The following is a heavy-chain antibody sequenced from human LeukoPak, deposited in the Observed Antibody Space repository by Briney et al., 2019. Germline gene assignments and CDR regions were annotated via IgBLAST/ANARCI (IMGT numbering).Heavy chain of an antibody. V-gene: IGHV4-59*01. Sequence: SETLSPTCTVSGDSISRNYWTWIRQPPGKGLEWIGYIHSSGNTNYNPSLNSRVTISVDTSKNQFSLNLSSVTAADTAVYYCAKGGSYPYYWGQGTLVTVSS. CDR3: AKGGSYPYY. CDR2: IHSSGNT. CDR1: GDSISRNY. D-gene: IGHD1-26*01. J-gene: IGHJ4*02.